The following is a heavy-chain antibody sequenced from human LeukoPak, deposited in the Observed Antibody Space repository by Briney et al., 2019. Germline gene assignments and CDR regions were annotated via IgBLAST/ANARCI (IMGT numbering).Heavy chain of an antibody. J-gene: IGHJ4*02. CDR1: GGSISSSNYY. CDR2: IYYSGST. CDR3: ARRRRDNYYDSSGYYYENYFDY. Sequence: PSETLSLTRTVSGGSISSSNYYWGWIRQPPGKGLEWIGSIYYSGSTYYNPSLKSRVTMSVDTSKNQFSLKLSSVTAADTAVYYCARRRRDNYYDSSGYYYENYFDYWGQGTLVTVSS. V-gene: IGHV4-39*01. D-gene: IGHD3-22*01.